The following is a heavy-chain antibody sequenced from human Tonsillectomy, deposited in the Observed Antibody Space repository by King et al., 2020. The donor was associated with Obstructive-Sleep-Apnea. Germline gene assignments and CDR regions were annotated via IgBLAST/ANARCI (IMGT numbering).Heavy chain of an antibody. D-gene: IGHD5-24*01. J-gene: IGHJ4*02. CDR3: ARDRVGRDGYNRFDY. V-gene: IGHV4-59*01. CDR2: ISYSGST. Sequence: QLQESGPGLVKPSETLSLTCTVSGGSINSYYWSWIRQTPGKGLEWIGYISYSGSTNYNPSLKSRVTISVDTPKNQFSLTLSSVTAADTAVYYCARDRVGRDGYNRFDYWGQGTLVTVSS. CDR1: GGSINSYY.